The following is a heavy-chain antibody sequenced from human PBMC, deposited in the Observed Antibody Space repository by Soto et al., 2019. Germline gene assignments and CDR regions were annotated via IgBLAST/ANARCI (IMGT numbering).Heavy chain of an antibody. D-gene: IGHD4-17*01. J-gene: IGHJ3*02. Sequence: EVQLVQSGEDLVQPGGSLRLSCAASGLSVSGDYMTWVRQAPGKGLEWVSMTYSGGPTDYADSVKGRFTISVDKSKNTLYLQMHSLRVDDTAVYYCARDYGDYGLVFDIWGQGTMVTVSS. CDR2: TYSGGPT. CDR3: ARDYGDYGLVFDI. V-gene: IGHV3-53*01. CDR1: GLSVSGDY.